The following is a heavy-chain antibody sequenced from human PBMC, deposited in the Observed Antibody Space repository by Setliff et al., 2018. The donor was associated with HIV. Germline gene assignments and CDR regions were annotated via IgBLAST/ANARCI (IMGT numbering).Heavy chain of an antibody. CDR1: GYTFINSG. J-gene: IGHJ4*02. CDR3: ARGDFALGQ. D-gene: IGHD3-3*01. V-gene: IGHV1-18*01. CDR2: TSPYSGHK. Sequence: ASVKVSCKASGYTFINSGITWVRQAPGQGLEWMGWTSPYSGHKKYAQNLQGRVTLTTDTSTNTAYMDLRDLRSDDTAVYYCARGDFALGQWGQGTLVTVTS.